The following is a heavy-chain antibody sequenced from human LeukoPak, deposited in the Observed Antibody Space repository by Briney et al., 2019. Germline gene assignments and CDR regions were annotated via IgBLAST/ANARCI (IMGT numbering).Heavy chain of an antibody. CDR1: GGSITSYY. Sequence: SETLSLTCTVSGGSITSYYWSWIRQAAGKGLEWIGRLYTSASTSYTPSLKSRLTMSVDTSKNQFSLKLSSVTAADTAVYYCAXXGGSGTYYDGSFDYWGQGTLVTVSS. J-gene: IGHJ4*02. CDR3: AXXGGSGTYYDGSFDY. V-gene: IGHV4-4*07. CDR2: LYTSAST. D-gene: IGHD1-26*01.